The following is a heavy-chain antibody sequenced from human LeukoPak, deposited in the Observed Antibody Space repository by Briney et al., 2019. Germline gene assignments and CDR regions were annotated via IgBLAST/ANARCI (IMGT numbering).Heavy chain of an antibody. J-gene: IGHJ4*02. D-gene: IGHD3-10*01. CDR1: GFTFSSYE. CDR3: ARDSEYYGLDY. V-gene: IGHV3-48*03. Sequence: GGSLRLSCAASGFTFSSYEMNWVRQAPGKGLEWVSYISSSGSTIYYADSVKGRFTISRDSAKSSLYLQMDSLRAEDTAVYYCARDSEYYGLDYWGQGTLVTVFS. CDR2: ISSSGSTI.